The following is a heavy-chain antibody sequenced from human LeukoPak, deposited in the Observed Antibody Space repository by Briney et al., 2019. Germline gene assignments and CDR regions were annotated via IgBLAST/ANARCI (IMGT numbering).Heavy chain of an antibody. CDR1: GYILTELS. D-gene: IGHD3-10*01. Sequence: ASVKVSCKVSGYILTELSIHWVRQAPGKGLEWMGGFDPEDGETIYAQKFQGRVTMTEDTSTDTAYMDPSSLRSEDTAVYYCATHPRRLRGVIPHFDYWGQGTLVTVSS. J-gene: IGHJ4*02. CDR2: FDPEDGET. V-gene: IGHV1-24*01. CDR3: ATHPRRLRGVIPHFDY.